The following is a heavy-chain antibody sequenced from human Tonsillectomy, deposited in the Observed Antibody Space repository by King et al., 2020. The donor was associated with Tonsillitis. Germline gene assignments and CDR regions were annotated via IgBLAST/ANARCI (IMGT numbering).Heavy chain of an antibody. V-gene: IGHV3-30-3*01. CDR1: GFIFNNYA. CDR2: ISYDASDE. D-gene: IGHD3-22*01. Sequence: AQLVQSGGGVVQPGRSLRLSCAASGFIFNNYAMHWVRQAPGKGLEWVAVISYDASDEFYAGSVKGRFTISRDNSKNTLFLQMNSLRPEDTALYYCTRDPYYYDSSGYEGGFFDFWGQGTLVTVSS. CDR3: TRDPYYYDSSGYEGGFFDF. J-gene: IGHJ4*02.